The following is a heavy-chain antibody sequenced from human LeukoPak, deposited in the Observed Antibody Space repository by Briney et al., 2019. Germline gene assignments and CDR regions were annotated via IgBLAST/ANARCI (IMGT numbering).Heavy chain of an antibody. CDR3: AKGGASNGWTLPAADY. V-gene: IGHV3-30*18. D-gene: IGHD6-19*01. J-gene: IGHJ4*02. CDR1: GFTFSSYG. Sequence: GGSLRLSCAASGFTFSSYGMHWVRQAPGKGLEWVAVISYDGSNKYYADSVKGRFTISRDNSKNTLYLQMNSLRAEDTAVYYCAKGGASNGWTLPAADYWGQGTLVTVSS. CDR2: ISYDGSNK.